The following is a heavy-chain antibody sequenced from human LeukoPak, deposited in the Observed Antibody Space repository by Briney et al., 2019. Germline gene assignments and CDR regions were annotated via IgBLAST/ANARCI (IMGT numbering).Heavy chain of an antibody. CDR3: ARDVVAATQTFSYGMDV. J-gene: IGHJ6*02. CDR1: GFTFSNAW. D-gene: IGHD2-15*01. V-gene: IGHV3-33*08. Sequence: PGGSLRLSCAASGFTFSNAWMSWVRRAPGKGLEWVAIVWYDGSNKHYADSVKGRFTISRDNSKNTLYLQMNSLRAEDTAVYYCARDVVAATQTFSYGMDVWGQGTTVTVSS. CDR2: VWYDGSNK.